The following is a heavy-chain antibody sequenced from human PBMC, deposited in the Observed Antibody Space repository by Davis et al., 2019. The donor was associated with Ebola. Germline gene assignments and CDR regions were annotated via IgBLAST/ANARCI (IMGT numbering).Heavy chain of an antibody. D-gene: IGHD3-3*01. V-gene: IGHV6-1*01. CDR2: TYYNSKRYN. CDR3: TRGWGRSGFDI. CDR1: GDSVSSNSGA. Sequence: HSQTLSLTCAISGDSVSSNSGAWNWIRQSPSRGLEWLGRTYYNSKRYNDYAVPVKSRLTINPDTSKNQFSLQLNSVTPEDTAAYYCTRGWGRSGFDIWGHGTMVTVSS. J-gene: IGHJ3*02.